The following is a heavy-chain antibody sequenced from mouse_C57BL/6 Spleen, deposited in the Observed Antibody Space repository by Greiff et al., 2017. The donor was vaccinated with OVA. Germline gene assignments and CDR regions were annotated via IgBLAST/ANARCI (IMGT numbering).Heavy chain of an antibody. CDR2: INPSTGGT. CDR1: GYSFTGYY. D-gene: IGHD3-2*02. V-gene: IGHV1-42*01. Sequence: VQLQQSGPELVKPGASVKISCKASGYSFTGYYMNWVKQSPEKSLEWIGEINPSTGGTTYNQKFKAKATLTVDKSSITAYMQLKSLTSEDSAVYYCAIDSSGPPFAYWGQGTLVTVSA. J-gene: IGHJ3*01. CDR3: AIDSSGPPFAY.